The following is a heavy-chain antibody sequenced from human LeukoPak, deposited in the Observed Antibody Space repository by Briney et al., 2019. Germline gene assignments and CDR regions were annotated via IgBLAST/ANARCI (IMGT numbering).Heavy chain of an antibody. D-gene: IGHD6-19*01. CDR1: GGSISSYY. V-gene: IGHV4-39*01. J-gene: IGHJ4*02. Sequence: PSETLSLTCTVSGGSISSYYWGWIRQPPGKGLEWIGSIYYSGSTYYNPSLKSRVTISVDTSKNQFSLKLSSVTAADTAVYYCARHLGYSSGWTFDYWGQGTLVTVSS. CDR3: ARHLGYSSGWTFDY. CDR2: IYYSGST.